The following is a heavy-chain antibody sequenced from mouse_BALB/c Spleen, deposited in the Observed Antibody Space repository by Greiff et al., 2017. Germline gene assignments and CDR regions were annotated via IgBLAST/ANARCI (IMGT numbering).Heavy chain of an antibody. D-gene: IGHD2-1*01. Sequence: EVKLVESGGGLVKPGGSLKLSCAASGFTFSSYAMSWVRQSPEKRLEWVAEISSGGSYTYYPDTVTGRFTISRDNAKNTLYLEMSSLRSEDTAMYYCARYGNYGAMDYWGKGTSVTVSS. J-gene: IGHJ4*01. CDR1: GFTFSSYA. CDR3: ARYGNYGAMDY. CDR2: ISSGGSYT. V-gene: IGHV5-9-4*01.